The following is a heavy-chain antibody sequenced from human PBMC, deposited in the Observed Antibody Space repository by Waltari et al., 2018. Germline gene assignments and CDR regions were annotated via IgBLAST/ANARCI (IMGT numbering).Heavy chain of an antibody. CDR2: ISSSSSYI. CDR1: GFTFSSYS. CDR3: ASRKYSSSPIPY. J-gene: IGHJ4*02. Sequence: EVQLVESGGGLVKPGGALRLSCAASGFTFSSYSMNWVRQAPGKGLELVSSISSSSSYIYYADSVKGRFTISRDNAKNSLYLQMNSLRAEDTAVYYCASRKYSSSPIPYWGQGTLVTVSS. V-gene: IGHV3-21*01. D-gene: IGHD6-6*01.